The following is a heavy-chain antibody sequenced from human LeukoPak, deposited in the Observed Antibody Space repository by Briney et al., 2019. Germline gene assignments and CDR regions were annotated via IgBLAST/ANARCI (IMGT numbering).Heavy chain of an antibody. D-gene: IGHD3-16*02. Sequence: SETLSLTCAVYGGSFSGYYWSWIRQPPGKGLEWIGEINHSGSTNYNPSLKSRVTISVDTPKNQFSLKLSSVTAADTAVYYCARRMITFGGVIVIAPSFDYWGQGTLVTVSS. CDR2: INHSGST. V-gene: IGHV4-34*01. J-gene: IGHJ4*02. CDR3: ARRMITFGGVIVIAPSFDY. CDR1: GGSFSGYY.